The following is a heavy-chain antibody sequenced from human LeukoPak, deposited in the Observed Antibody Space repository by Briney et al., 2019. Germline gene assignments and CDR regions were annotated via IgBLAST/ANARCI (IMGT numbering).Heavy chain of an antibody. D-gene: IGHD3-22*01. CDR2: IYSGGST. J-gene: IGHJ3*02. CDR1: GFTVSSNY. CDR3: ARDSHDSSGYYPSDAFDI. Sequence: PGGSLRLSCAASGFTVSSNYMSWVRQAPGKGLEWVSVIYSGGSTYYADSVKGRFTISRDNSKNTLYLQMNSLRAEDTAVYYCARDSHDSSGYYPSDAFDIWGQGTMVTVSS. V-gene: IGHV3-53*01.